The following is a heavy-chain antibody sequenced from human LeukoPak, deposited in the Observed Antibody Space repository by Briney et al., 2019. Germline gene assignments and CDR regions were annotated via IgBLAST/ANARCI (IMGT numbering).Heavy chain of an antibody. V-gene: IGHV3-30*04. Sequence: GGSLRLSCAASGFTFSSYAMHWVRQAPGKGLEWVAVISYDGSNKYYADSVKGRFTISRDNSKNTLYLQVNSLRAEDAAVYYCARGKGSIPFDIWGQGTMVTVSS. CDR1: GFTFSSYA. J-gene: IGHJ3*02. CDR3: ARGKGSIPFDI. CDR2: ISYDGSNK. D-gene: IGHD2-21*01.